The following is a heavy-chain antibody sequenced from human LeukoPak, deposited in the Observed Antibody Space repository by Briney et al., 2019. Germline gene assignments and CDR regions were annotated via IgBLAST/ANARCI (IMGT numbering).Heavy chain of an antibody. CDR1: GFTFSSYG. V-gene: IGHV3-30*02. Sequence: GGSLRLSCAASGFTFSSYGMHWVRQAPGKGLEWVAFIRYDGSNKYYADSVKGRFTISRDNSENTLYLQMNSLRAEDTAVYYCANLGSSSSDFDYWGQGTLVTVSS. J-gene: IGHJ4*02. CDR2: IRYDGSNK. CDR3: ANLGSSSSDFDY. D-gene: IGHD6-6*01.